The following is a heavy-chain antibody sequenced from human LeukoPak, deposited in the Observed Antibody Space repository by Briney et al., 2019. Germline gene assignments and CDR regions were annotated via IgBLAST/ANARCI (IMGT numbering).Heavy chain of an antibody. CDR3: ARTYLTYGDYGD. D-gene: IGHD4-17*01. Sequence: SETLSLTCTASGGSISSSGYYWGWIRQPPGKGLEWIASINYSGTTYYNPSLKSRVTISEDRSKNQFSLKLSSVTAADTAVYYCARTYLTYGDYGDWGQGTLVTVSS. CDR2: INYSGTT. J-gene: IGHJ4*02. CDR1: GGSISSSGYY. V-gene: IGHV4-39*01.